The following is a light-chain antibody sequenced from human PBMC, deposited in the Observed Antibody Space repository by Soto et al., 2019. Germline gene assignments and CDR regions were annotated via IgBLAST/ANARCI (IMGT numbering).Light chain of an antibody. Sequence: EIVMTQSPATLSVSPGERATLSCRASQSVSSNLAWYQQKPGQAPRLLIYGASTRATGIPARFSGSGSGTEFTLTISGLQSEDFAVYYCQQYNNWPRGTLGQGTKVEIK. CDR2: GAS. J-gene: IGKJ1*01. CDR1: QSVSSN. V-gene: IGKV3-15*01. CDR3: QQYNNWPRGT.